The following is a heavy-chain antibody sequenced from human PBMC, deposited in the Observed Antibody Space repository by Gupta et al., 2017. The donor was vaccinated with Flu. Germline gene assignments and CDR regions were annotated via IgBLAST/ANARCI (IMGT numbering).Heavy chain of an antibody. CDR1: GVG. J-gene: IGHJ4*02. CDR3: AHRRIEGWGFWSGYSFDY. Sequence: GVGVGWIRQPPGKALEWLALIYWNEDKRYSPSLKSRLTITKDSSKNQMVLTMTNMDPVDTATYYCAHRRIEGWGFWSGYSFDYWGQGTLVTVSS. CDR2: IYWNEDK. D-gene: IGHD3-3*01. V-gene: IGHV2-5*01.